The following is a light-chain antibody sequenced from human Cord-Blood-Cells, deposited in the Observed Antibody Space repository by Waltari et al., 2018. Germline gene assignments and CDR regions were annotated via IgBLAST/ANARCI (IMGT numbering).Light chain of an antibody. CDR3: QQRSNWFL. CDR2: DAS. CDR1: QSVSSY. V-gene: IGKV3-11*01. J-gene: IGKJ4*01. Sequence: EIVLTQSPATLSLSPGERATLSCRASQSVSSYLAWYQQKPGQAPRLLIYDASNKATGIPARFSGSGSGTDFTLTISSLEPEDFAVYYCQQRSNWFLFGGGTKVEIK.